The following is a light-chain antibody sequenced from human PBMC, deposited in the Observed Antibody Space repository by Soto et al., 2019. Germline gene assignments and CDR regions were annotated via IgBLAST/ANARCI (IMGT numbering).Light chain of an antibody. CDR3: QQYNNWPRT. Sequence: EIVMTQSPATLSVSPGARATLSCRASQSVSSNLAWYQQKPGQAPRLLIYGASTRATGIPARFSGSVSGTEVTITISSLQSEDCEVYDGQQYNNWPRTFGQGTKVDIK. V-gene: IGKV3-15*01. CDR1: QSVSSN. CDR2: GAS. J-gene: IGKJ1*01.